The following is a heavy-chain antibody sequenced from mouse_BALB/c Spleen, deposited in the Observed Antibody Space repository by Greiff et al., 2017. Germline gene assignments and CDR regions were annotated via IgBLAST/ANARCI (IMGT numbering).Heavy chain of an antibody. J-gene: IGHJ4*01. V-gene: IGHV14-3*02. CDR3: ARVDSSGYVYAMDY. CDR1: GFNIKDTY. Sequence: VQLQQSGAELVKPGASVKLSCTASGFNIKDTYMHWVKQRPEQGLEWIGRIDPANGNTKYDPKFQGKATITADTSSNTAYLQLSSLTSEDTAVYYCARVDSSGYVYAMDYWGQGTSVTVSS. CDR2: IDPANGNT. D-gene: IGHD3-2*02.